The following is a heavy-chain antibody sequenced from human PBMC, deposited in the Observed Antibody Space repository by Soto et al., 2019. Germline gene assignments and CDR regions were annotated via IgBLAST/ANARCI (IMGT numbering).Heavy chain of an antibody. J-gene: IGHJ4*01. Sequence: PGGSLRLSCGASGLSVSDNYMGWVRQAPGRGLEWVSVMYAGGDTHYEDSVKGRFTISRDKSENTLYLQMNSLRDEDTGVYFCVSRIPSWVFDYWGLGTLVTVSS. CDR1: GLSVSDNY. CDR3: VSRIPSWVFDY. CDR2: MYAGGDT. V-gene: IGHV3-53*01. D-gene: IGHD2-21*01.